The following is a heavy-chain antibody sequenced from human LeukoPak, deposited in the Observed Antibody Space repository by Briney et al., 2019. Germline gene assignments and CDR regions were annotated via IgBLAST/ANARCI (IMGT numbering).Heavy chain of an antibody. D-gene: IGHD2-21*01. CDR2: ISANSGGT. V-gene: IGHV1-2*02. J-gene: IGHJ5*02. CDR3: ARDRRIVVGGWFDP. CDR1: GYTFTSYG. Sequence: ASVKVSCKASGYTFTSYGISWVRQAPGQGLEWMGWISANSGGTNYAQKFQGRVTMTGDTSISTAYMELSRLRSDDTAVYYCARDRRIVVGGWFDPWGQGTLVTVSS.